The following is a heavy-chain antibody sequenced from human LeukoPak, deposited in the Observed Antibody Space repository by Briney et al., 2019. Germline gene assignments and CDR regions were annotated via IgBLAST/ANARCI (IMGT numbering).Heavy chain of an antibody. D-gene: IGHD2-2*01. CDR3: AKVVTGYCSTTSCPFDS. CDR1: GFTFSDYY. J-gene: IGHJ4*02. V-gene: IGHV3-11*04. CDR2: VSSSGSTI. Sequence: GGSLRLSCAASGFTFSDYYMSWIRQAPGKGLEGVSYVSSSGSTIYYADSVKGRFTISRDNAKNSLYLQMNSLRAEDTAVYYCAKVVTGYCSTTSCPFDSWGPGTLVSVSS.